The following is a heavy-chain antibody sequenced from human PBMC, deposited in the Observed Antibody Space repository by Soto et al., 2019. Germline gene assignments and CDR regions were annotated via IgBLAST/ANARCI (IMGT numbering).Heavy chain of an antibody. D-gene: IGHD2-8*01. CDR1: GLTFSSYG. J-gene: IGHJ3*02. V-gene: IGHV3-30*18. Sequence: GGSLRLSCEASGLTFSSYGMHWVRQAPGKGLEWVATISYDGSKKYFGDSVKGRFTISRDNSKSTLYLEMNSLRTEDTAVYYCAKASHCNKGRCSLGLIGDRAFDIWGQGTMVTVSS. CDR3: AKASHCNKGRCSLGLIGDRAFDI. CDR2: ISYDGSKK.